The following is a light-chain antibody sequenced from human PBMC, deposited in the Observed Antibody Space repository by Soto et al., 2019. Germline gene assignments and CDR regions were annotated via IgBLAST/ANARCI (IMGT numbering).Light chain of an antibody. CDR3: EESYSTAFT. CDR1: QTISSY. Sequence: SQMTQSPSSLSASVGDRITITCRASQTISSYLNWYQQKPGEAHNLLFSAASSLQSGVPSRFSASGSSTSFTRTTSALPTGDFRTDDEEESYSTAFTFGRSTIVFIK. CDR2: AAS. V-gene: IGKV1-39*01. J-gene: IGKJ3*01.